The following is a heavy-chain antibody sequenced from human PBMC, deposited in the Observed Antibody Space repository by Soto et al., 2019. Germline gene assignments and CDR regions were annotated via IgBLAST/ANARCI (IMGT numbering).Heavy chain of an antibody. CDR2: INHSGST. CDR3: ANTRGGSGWYSDNWFDP. V-gene: IGHV4-34*01. J-gene: IGHJ5*02. CDR1: GGSFSGYY. Sequence: SETLSLNYAVYGGSFSGYYWSWIRQPPGKGLEWIGEINHSGSTNYNPSLKSRVTISVDTSKNQFSLKLSSVTAADTAVYYCANTRGGSGWYSDNWFDPWGQGTLVTVSS. D-gene: IGHD6-19*01.